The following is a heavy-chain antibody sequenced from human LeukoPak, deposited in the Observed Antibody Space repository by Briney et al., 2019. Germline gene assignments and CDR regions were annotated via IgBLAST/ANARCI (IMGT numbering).Heavy chain of an antibody. J-gene: IGHJ4*02. V-gene: IGHV3-15*01. D-gene: IGHD2-15*01. Sequence: PGGSLRLSCVGSGFTFSDAWMSWVRQAPGKGLEWVGRIKSKSDGGTIDYAAPVKGRLTISRDDSRNTLYLQINSLKTEHTAVYYCTTRRQDGWWGQGTLVTVS. CDR1: GFTFSDAW. CDR2: IKSKSDGGTI. CDR3: TTRRQDGW.